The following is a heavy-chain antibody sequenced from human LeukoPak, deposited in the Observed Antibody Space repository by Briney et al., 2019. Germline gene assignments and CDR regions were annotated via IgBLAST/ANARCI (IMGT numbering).Heavy chain of an antibody. CDR3: ARVHLKRGYSYGYLDGSNWFDP. Sequence: GASVKVSCKASGYTFTSYGISWVRQAPGQGLEWMGWISAYNGNTNYAQKLQGRVTMTTDTSTSTAYMELRSLRSDDTAVYYCARVHLKRGYSYGYLDGSNWFDPWGQGTLVTVSS. V-gene: IGHV1-18*01. CDR2: ISAYNGNT. J-gene: IGHJ5*02. D-gene: IGHD5-18*01. CDR1: GYTFTSYG.